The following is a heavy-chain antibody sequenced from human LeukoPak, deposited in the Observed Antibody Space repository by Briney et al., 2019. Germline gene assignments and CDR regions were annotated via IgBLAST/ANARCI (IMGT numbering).Heavy chain of an antibody. Sequence: GRSLRLSCAASGFTFDDYAMHWVRQAPGKGLEWVSGISWNSGSIGYADSVKGRFTISRDNAKNSLYLQMNSLRAEDMALYYCAEDIFVDGDYYDSSGAFDYWGQGTLVTVSS. CDR3: AEDIFVDGDYYDSSGAFDY. CDR1: GFTFDDYA. CDR2: ISWNSGSI. D-gene: IGHD3-22*01. J-gene: IGHJ4*02. V-gene: IGHV3-9*03.